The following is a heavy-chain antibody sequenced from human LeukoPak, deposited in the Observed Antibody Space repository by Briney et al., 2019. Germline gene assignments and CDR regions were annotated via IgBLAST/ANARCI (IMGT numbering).Heavy chain of an antibody. V-gene: IGHV3-30-3*01. J-gene: IGHJ2*01. Sequence: PGRSLRLSCAASGFTFSSYAMHWVRQAPGKGLEWVAVISYDGSNKYYADSVKGRFTISRDNSKNTLYLQMNSLRAEDTAVYYCARDGDGYSNYGYFDLWGRGTLVTVPS. CDR1: GFTFSSYA. CDR2: ISYDGSNK. CDR3: ARDGDGYSNYGYFDL. D-gene: IGHD4-11*01.